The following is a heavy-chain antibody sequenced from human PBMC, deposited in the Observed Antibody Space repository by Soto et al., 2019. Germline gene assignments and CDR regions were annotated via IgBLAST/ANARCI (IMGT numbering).Heavy chain of an antibody. CDR3: ARLRYDSSGYYYDY. D-gene: IGHD3-22*01. V-gene: IGHV4-39*01. Sequence: SETLSLTCTVSGGSISSSSYYWGWIRQPPGKGLEWIGSIYYSGSTYYNPSLKSRVTISVDTSKNQFSLKRGSVTAADTAVYYCARLRYDSSGYYYDYWGQGTLVTVSS. CDR2: IYYSGST. CDR1: GGSISSSSYY. J-gene: IGHJ4*02.